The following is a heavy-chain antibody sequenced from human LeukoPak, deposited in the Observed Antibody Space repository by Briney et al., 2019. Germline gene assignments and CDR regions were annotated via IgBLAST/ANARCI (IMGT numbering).Heavy chain of an antibody. J-gene: IGHJ4*02. CDR1: GGSFSGYY. D-gene: IGHD6-19*01. CDR3: ARESQGAYNSGWSLDY. V-gene: IGHV4-59*01. Sequence: SETLSLTCAVYGGSFSGYYWSWIRQPPGKGLQWIGYIYYSGSTNYNPSLKSRVTISVDTSKNQFSLKLNSVTAADTAVYYCARESQGAYNSGWSLDYWGQGSLVTVSS. CDR2: IYYSGST.